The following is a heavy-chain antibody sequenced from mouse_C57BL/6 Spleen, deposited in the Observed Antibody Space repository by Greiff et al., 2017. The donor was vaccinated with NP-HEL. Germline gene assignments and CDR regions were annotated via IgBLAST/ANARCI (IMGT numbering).Heavy chain of an antibody. CDR2: IWGVGST. Sequence: VQLQQSGPGLVAPSQSLSITCTVSGFSLTSYGVDWVRQSPGKGLEWLGVIWGVGSTNYNSALKSRLSISKDNSKSQVFLKMNSLQTDDTAMYYCASGLRQGGAMDYWGQGTSVTVSS. J-gene: IGHJ4*01. CDR3: ASGLRQGGAMDY. CDR1: GFSLTSYG. D-gene: IGHD2-4*01. V-gene: IGHV2-6*01.